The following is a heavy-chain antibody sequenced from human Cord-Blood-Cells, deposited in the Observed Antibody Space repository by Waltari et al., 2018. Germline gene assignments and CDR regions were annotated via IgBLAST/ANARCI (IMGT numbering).Heavy chain of an antibody. CDR3: AKATSSGAFDI. CDR2: IRGSGGST. D-gene: IGHD6-19*01. Sequence: EVQLLESGGGLVQPGGSLRLSCAASGFTFSRYAMSWVRQAPGKVLEWVAAIRGSGGSTYDADSVKGRFTSARDNSKNTLYLQMNSLRAEDTAVYYCAKATSSGAFDIWGQGTMVTVSS. V-gene: IGHV3-23*01. CDR1: GFTFSRYA. J-gene: IGHJ3*02.